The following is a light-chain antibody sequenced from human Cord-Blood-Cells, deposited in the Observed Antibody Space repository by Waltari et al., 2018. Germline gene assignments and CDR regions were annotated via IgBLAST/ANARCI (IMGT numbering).Light chain of an antibody. CDR3: QQSYSTPYT. V-gene: IGKV1-39*01. CDR2: AAS. Sequence: DIQMTQSPSSLSASVGDRVTITCRASQSISSYLNWYQQKPGKAPKLLIYAASSLRSGVPSMFSGSGSVTDFTLTISSLQPEDFATYYCQQSYSTPYTFGQGTKREIE. CDR1: QSISSY. J-gene: IGKJ2*01.